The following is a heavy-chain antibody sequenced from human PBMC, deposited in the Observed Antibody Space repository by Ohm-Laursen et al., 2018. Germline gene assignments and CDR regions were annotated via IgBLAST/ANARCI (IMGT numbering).Heavy chain of an antibody. CDR3: ARGGRYYDSSVYYP. Sequence: ASVKVSCKASGYTFTSYYMHWVRQAPGQGLEWMGIINPSGGSPTYAQEFQGRLTMTRDTSTSTVYMELSSLRSEDSAVYYCARGGRYYDSSVYYPLGQGTLVTVSS. CDR2: INPSGGSP. D-gene: IGHD3-22*01. CDR1: GYTFTSYY. V-gene: IGHV1-46*01. J-gene: IGHJ5*02.